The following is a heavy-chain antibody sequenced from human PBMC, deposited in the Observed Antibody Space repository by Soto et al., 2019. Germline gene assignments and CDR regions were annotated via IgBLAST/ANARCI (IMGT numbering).Heavy chain of an antibody. V-gene: IGHV1-3*05. CDR1: GYTFTSYA. Sequence: QVQLVQSGAEEKKPGASVKVSCKASGYTFTSYAMHWVRQAPGQRLEWMGWINAGNGNTKYSQKFQGRVTITRDTSASTDYMELSSLRSEDTAVYYCAGNIVVVTALDYWGQGTLVTVSS. CDR2: INAGNGNT. J-gene: IGHJ4*02. CDR3: AGNIVVVTALDY. D-gene: IGHD2-21*02.